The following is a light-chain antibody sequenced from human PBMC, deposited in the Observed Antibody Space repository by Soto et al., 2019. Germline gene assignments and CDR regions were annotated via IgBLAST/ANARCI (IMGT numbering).Light chain of an antibody. J-gene: IGLJ3*02. CDR1: SSNIGSNT. CDR2: SNN. Sequence: QSVLTQPPSASGTAGQRVTISCSGSSSNIGSNTVNWYQQLPGTAPKLLIYSNNHRPSGVTDRFSGSKSGTSASLAISGLQSVDEADYYCAHWHDSRSGWVFGGGTKLTVL. CDR3: AHWHDSRSGWV. V-gene: IGLV1-44*01.